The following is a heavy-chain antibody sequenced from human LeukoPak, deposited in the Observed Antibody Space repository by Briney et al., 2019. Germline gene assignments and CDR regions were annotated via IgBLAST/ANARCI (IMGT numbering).Heavy chain of an antibody. V-gene: IGHV4-59*01. Sequence: SETLSLTCTVSDDSISSYYWSWIRQPPGKGLEWIGYIYYSGSTNYSPSLKSRVTISVDTSKNQFSLKLSSVTAADTAVYYCARDLRGAGYYYYYMDVWGKGTTVTVSS. D-gene: IGHD3-16*01. CDR3: ARDLRGAGYYYYYMDV. J-gene: IGHJ6*03. CDR1: DDSISSYY. CDR2: IYYSGST.